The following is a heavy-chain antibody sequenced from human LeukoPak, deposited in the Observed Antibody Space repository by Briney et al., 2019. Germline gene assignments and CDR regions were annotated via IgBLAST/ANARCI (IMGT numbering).Heavy chain of an antibody. CDR1: GGSIRGSY. D-gene: IGHD2/OR15-2a*01. J-gene: IGHJ4*02. Sequence: SETLSLTCTVSGGSIRGSYWSWIRQPPGKGLEWIGYTYHSGGTNYNPSLKSRLTISVDTSNNQFSLEMTSVTAADTAVYYCAGHHPRNTVDFWGQGTLVTVSS. CDR2: TYHSGGT. V-gene: IGHV4-59*01. CDR3: AGHHPRNTVDF.